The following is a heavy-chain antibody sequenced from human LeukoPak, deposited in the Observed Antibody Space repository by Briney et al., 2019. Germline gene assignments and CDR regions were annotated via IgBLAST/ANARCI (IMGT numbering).Heavy chain of an antibody. CDR1: GFTFSSYG. CDR3: AKDRSGYPDAFDI. Sequence: GGSLRLSCAASGFTFSSYGMHWVRQAPGKGLEWVAFIRYDGSNKYYADSVKGRFTISRDNSKNTVYLQMNSLRAEDTAVYYCAKDRSGYPDAFDIWGQGTMVTVSS. CDR2: IRYDGSNK. J-gene: IGHJ3*02. V-gene: IGHV3-30*02. D-gene: IGHD5-12*01.